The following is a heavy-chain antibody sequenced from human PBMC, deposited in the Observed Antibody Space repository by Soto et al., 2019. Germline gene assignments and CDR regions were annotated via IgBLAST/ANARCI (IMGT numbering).Heavy chain of an antibody. J-gene: IGHJ6*03. V-gene: IGHV3-66*01. Sequence: PGGSLRLSCAASGFTVSSNYMSWVRQAPGKGLEWVSVIYSGGSTYYADSVKGRFTISRDNSKNTLYLQMNSLRAEDTAVYYCARSFTIFGVVTFMDVWGKGTTVTVSS. CDR1: GFTVSSNY. D-gene: IGHD3-3*01. CDR2: IYSGGST. CDR3: ARSFTIFGVVTFMDV.